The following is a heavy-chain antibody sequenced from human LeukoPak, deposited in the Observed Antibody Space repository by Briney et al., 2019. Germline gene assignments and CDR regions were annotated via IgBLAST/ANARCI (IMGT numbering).Heavy chain of an antibody. CDR3: ARGSSYNWNGLYYFDY. V-gene: IGHV1-2*02. Sequence: GASVRVSCKASGYTFTGYYMHWVRQAPGQGLEWMGWINPNSGGTNYAQKFQGRVTMTRDTSISTAYMELGRLRSDDTAVYYCARGSSYNWNGLYYFDYWGQGTLVTVSS. CDR2: INPNSGGT. J-gene: IGHJ4*02. CDR1: GYTFTGYY. D-gene: IGHD1-1*01.